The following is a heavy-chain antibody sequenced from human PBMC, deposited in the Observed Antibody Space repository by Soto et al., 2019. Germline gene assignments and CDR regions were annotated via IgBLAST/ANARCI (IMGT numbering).Heavy chain of an antibody. Sequence: QPGGSLRLSCVASGFTYETYAMSWVRQAPGKGLEWVSGISSGGTIAHYADSVKGRFAISRDNSKNTLSLEMNRLRADDTGLYYCAISTGGYGGLFVVPSDYWGQGTLVTVSS. CDR2: ISSGGTIA. CDR1: GFTYETYA. J-gene: IGHJ4*02. V-gene: IGHV3-23*01. D-gene: IGHD3-16*02. CDR3: AISTGGYGGLFVVPSDY.